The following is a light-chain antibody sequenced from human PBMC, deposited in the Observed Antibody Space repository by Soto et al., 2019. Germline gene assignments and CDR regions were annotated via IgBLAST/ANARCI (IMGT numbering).Light chain of an antibody. CDR3: HQYNNCPPKT. CDR2: AAS. Sequence: ETVMTQSPATLSVSPGERATLSCRASQSVGSDLAWYQQKPGQAPRLLIYAASTRAPAVPTRFSGSGSGTAYTLTTSSLQSEDFVAYYCHQYNNCPPKTFGQGTKVEIK. V-gene: IGKV3-15*01. J-gene: IGKJ1*01. CDR1: QSVGSD.